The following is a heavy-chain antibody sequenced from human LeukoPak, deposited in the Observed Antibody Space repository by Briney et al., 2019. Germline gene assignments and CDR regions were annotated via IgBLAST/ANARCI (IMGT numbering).Heavy chain of an antibody. J-gene: IGHJ4*02. CDR3: ARVPYYDSSGYSNYYFDY. Sequence: ASVKVSCKASGYTFTGYYMHWVRQAPGQGLEWMGWINPNSGGTNHAQKFQGRVTMTRDTSISTAYMELSRLRSDDTAVYYCARVPYYDSSGYSNYYFDYWGQGTLVTVSS. CDR1: GYTFTGYY. D-gene: IGHD3-22*01. CDR2: INPNSGGT. V-gene: IGHV1-2*02.